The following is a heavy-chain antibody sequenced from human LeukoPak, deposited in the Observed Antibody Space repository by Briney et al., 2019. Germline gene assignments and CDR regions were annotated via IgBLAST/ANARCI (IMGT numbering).Heavy chain of an antibody. D-gene: IGHD2-2*01. CDR3: AKGYCSSTSCYGLGDI. CDR1: GFTFSSYA. Sequence: QPGGSLRLSCAASGFTFSSYAMSWVRQAPGKGLEWVSAISGSGGSTYYADSVKGRFTISRDNSKNTLYLQMNSLRAEDTAVYYCAKGYCSSTSCYGLGDIWGQGTMVTVSS. V-gene: IGHV3-23*01. CDR2: ISGSGGST. J-gene: IGHJ3*02.